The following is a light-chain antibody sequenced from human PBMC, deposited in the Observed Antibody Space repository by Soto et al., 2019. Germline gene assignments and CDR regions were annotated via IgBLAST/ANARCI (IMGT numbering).Light chain of an antibody. CDR1: QSISSE. CDR2: GAS. Sequence: EIVMTQSPATLSVSPGESATLSCRASQSISSELAWYQQKPGQPPRRLIYGASTRATGVPARFTGSGSGSDFTLTISGLQSEDFAVYSCQQGHNWPLTFGQGTRLEI. CDR3: QQGHNWPLT. J-gene: IGKJ2*01. V-gene: IGKV3-15*01.